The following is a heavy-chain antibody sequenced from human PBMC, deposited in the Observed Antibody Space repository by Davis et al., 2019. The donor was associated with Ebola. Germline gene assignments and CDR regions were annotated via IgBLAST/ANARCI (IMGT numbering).Heavy chain of an antibody. CDR2: IYYSGGT. CDR3: ARSRAGWFDP. V-gene: IGHV4-59*01. CDR1: GGSIRSYY. D-gene: IGHD3-10*01. J-gene: IGHJ5*02. Sequence: MPSETLSLTCTVPGGSIRSYYWSWIRQPPGKGLVWIGYIYYSGGTNYNPSLKSRVTISVDTSKNQFSLKLSSVTAADTAVYYCARSRAGWFDPWGQGTLVTVSS.